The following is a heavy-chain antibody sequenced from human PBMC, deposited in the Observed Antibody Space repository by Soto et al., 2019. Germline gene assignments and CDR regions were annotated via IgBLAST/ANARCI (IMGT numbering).Heavy chain of an antibody. CDR2: IHHSGST. Sequence: SETLSLTCAASGYSISSGYYWGWIRQPPGKGLEWIGSIHHSGSTHYNPSLKSRVIISVDTSKNQFSLKLSSVTAADTAVYYCARENGEYDYYYYGMDVWGQGTTVTVSS. CDR1: GYSISSGYY. V-gene: IGHV4-38-2*02. J-gene: IGHJ6*02. D-gene: IGHD4-17*01. CDR3: ARENGEYDYYYYGMDV.